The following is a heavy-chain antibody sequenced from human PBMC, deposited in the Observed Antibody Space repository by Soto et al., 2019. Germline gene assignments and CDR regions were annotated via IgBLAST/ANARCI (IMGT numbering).Heavy chain of an antibody. J-gene: IGHJ4*02. Sequence: PSETLSLTCTVSGGSISSGGYYWSWIRQHPGKGLEWIGYIYYSGTTYYNPSLKSRVTISVDTSKNQFSLKLSSVTAADTAVYYCARDRENGNFDYWGQGTLVTVS. D-gene: IGHD2-8*01. CDR2: IYYSGTT. V-gene: IGHV4-31*03. CDR1: GGSISSGGYY. CDR3: ARDRENGNFDY.